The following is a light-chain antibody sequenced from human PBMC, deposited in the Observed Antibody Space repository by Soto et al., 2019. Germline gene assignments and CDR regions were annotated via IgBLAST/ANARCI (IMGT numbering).Light chain of an antibody. CDR3: QQYVSSPVT. J-gene: IGKJ2*01. CDR2: GAS. V-gene: IGKV3-20*01. Sequence: EMMLTQSPGTLSLSPGDRATLSCRASQIVRSNSLAWYQQKPGQAPRLLIYGASSRATGIPDRFSGSGSGTDFTLTINRLEPEDFALYYCQQYVSSPVTFGQGTKVDNK. CDR1: QIVRSNS.